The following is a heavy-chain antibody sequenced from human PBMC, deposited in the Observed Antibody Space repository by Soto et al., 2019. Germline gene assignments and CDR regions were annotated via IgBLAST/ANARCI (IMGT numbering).Heavy chain of an antibody. J-gene: IGHJ5*02. CDR1: GYTFTSYA. CDR3: AKDLEMITMVRGAPRGFDP. Sequence: AASVKVSCKASGYTFTSYAMHWVRQAPGQRLEWMGWINAGNGNTKYSQKFQGRVTITRDTSASTAYMELSSLRSEDTAVYYCAKDLEMITMVRGAPRGFDPWGQGTLVTVST. D-gene: IGHD3-10*01. V-gene: IGHV1-3*01. CDR2: INAGNGNT.